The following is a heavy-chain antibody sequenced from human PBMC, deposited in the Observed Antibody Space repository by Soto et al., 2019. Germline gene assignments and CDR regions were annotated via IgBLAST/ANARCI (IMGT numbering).Heavy chain of an antibody. CDR2: IYHSGST. V-gene: IGHV4-30-2*01. Sequence: QLQLQESGSGLVKPSQTLSLTCAVSGGSISSGGYSWSWIRQPPGKGLEWIGYIYHSGSTYYNPSLKSRVTISVDRSKNQFSLKLSSVTAADTAVYYCARTERYCSSTSCYTGGWFDPWGQGTLVTVPS. D-gene: IGHD2-2*02. CDR1: GGSISSGGYS. CDR3: ARTERYCSSTSCYTGGWFDP. J-gene: IGHJ5*02.